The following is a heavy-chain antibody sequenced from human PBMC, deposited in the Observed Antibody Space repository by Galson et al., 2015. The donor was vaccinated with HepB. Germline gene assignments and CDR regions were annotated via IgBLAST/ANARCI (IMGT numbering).Heavy chain of an antibody. J-gene: IGHJ4*02. V-gene: IGHV3-15*01. Sequence: SLRLSCAASGFSFSDAWMNWVRQAPGKGLEWVGLIKNKREGETTDYAAPVKGRFTISRDDSKNTLYLQMNSLRTEDTAVYYCTTGYKGYDHDGYWGQGTLVIVSS. D-gene: IGHD5-24*01. CDR2: IKNKREGETT. CDR1: GFSFSDAW. CDR3: TTGYKGYDHDGY.